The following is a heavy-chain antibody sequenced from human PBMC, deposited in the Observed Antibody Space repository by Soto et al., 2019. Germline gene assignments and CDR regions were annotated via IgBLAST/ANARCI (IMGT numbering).Heavy chain of an antibody. CDR2: IYPGDSDT. J-gene: IGHJ6*03. D-gene: IGHD3-10*01. Sequence: GESLKISCKGSGYSFTSYWIGWVRQMPGKGLEWMGIIYPGDSDTRYSPSFQGQVTISADKSISTAYLQWSSLKASDTAMYYCARHGSGSYTDQVEYYMDVWGKGTTITLSS. CDR1: GYSFTSYW. V-gene: IGHV5-51*01. CDR3: ARHGSGSYTDQVEYYMDV.